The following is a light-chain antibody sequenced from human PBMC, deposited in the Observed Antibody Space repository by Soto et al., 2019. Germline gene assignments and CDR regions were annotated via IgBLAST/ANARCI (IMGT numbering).Light chain of an antibody. V-gene: IGLV2-14*01. J-gene: IGLJ2*01. Sequence: QSALTQPASVSGSPGQSITLSCTGTSSDVGGYNFVSWYQQHPGTAPKLMIYDVTNRPSGVSNRFSGSKSGNTDSLTISGLQPEDEADYYCSSYTSSSTVVFGGGTKLTVL. CDR3: SSYTSSSTVV. CDR2: DVT. CDR1: SSDVGGYNF.